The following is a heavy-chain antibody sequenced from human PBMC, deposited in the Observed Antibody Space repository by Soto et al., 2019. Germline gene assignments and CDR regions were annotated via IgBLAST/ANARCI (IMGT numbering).Heavy chain of an antibody. J-gene: IGHJ5*02. D-gene: IGHD6-19*01. V-gene: IGHV4-38-2*01. CDR1: GYSINSGYH. Sequence: PSETLSLTCAVSGYSINSGYHWGWIRQPPGKGLEWIGSFFHSGTTYYNPSLESRVTISIDTSKNKVSLQLTSVTAADTAVYFCVRGGRQQWLVPGGHYFDPWGQGTLVTVSS. CDR3: VRGGRQQWLVPGGHYFDP. CDR2: FFHSGTT.